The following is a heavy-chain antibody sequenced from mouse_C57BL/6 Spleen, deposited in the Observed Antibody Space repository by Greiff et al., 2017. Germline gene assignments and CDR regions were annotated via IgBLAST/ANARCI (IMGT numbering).Heavy chain of an antibody. Sequence: VQRVESGAELAQPGASVKLSCKASGYTFTSYWMHWVKQRPGQGLEWIGYINPSSGYTKYNQKFKDQATLTADKSSSTAYMQLSSLTYEDSAGYYCARGGIYYYGSSGDYAMDYWGQGTSVTVSS. D-gene: IGHD1-1*01. CDR1: GYTFTSYW. J-gene: IGHJ4*01. CDR2: INPSSGYT. CDR3: ARGGIYYYGSSGDYAMDY. V-gene: IGHV1-7*01.